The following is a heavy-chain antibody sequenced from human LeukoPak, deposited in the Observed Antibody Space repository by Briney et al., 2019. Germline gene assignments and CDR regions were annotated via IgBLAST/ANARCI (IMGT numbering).Heavy chain of an antibody. J-gene: IGHJ4*02. CDR3: ARRRHTYGDYSDYFDY. D-gene: IGHD4-17*01. CDR2: IIPIFGAA. CDR1: GGTFSSYA. Sequence: VASVKVSCKASGGTFSSYAISWVRQAPGQGLEWMGGIIPIFGAANYAQKFQGRVTITTDESTSTAYMELSSLRSEDTAVYYCARRRHTYGDYSDYFDYWGQGTLVTVSS. V-gene: IGHV1-69*05.